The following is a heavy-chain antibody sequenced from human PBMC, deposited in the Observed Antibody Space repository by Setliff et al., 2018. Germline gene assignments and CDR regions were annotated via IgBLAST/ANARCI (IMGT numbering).Heavy chain of an antibody. J-gene: IGHJ4*02. CDR1: GLSYTNDW. CDR3: FGAGTCSY. Sequence: GGSLRLSCTASGLSYTNDWVSWVRQAPGKGLEWLASINPHGSEKYYADSVKGRFTISRDNAKNSLSLQMNNLRSQDTAVYYCFGAGTCSYWGQGTLVTVSS. CDR2: INPHGSEK. V-gene: IGHV3-7*01. D-gene: IGHD3-10*01.